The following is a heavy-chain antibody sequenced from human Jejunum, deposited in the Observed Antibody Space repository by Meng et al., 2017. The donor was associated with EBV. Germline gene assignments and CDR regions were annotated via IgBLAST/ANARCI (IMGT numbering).Heavy chain of an antibody. CDR1: GCTFIIYA. CDR2: INDVGINT. D-gene: IGHD4-11*01. Sequence: EVQLLESGGGFVQPGGSLRLSCAASGCTFIIYAMTWVRQAPGKGLEWLSVINDVGINTHYADSVKGRFTVSRDNSKNTLYLQMNSLRAEDTAVYYCAKRVTTVVTWAFDSWGQGTLVTVST. J-gene: IGHJ4*02. V-gene: IGHV3-23*03. CDR3: AKRVTTVVTWAFDS.